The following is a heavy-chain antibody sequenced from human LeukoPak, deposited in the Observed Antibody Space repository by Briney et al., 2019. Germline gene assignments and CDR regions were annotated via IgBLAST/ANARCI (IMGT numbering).Heavy chain of an antibody. J-gene: IGHJ3*02. CDR2: INSDGSDT. V-gene: IGHV3-74*01. D-gene: IGHD4-17*01. CDR3: ARMTTATTEGI. CDR1: GFTFSHFW. Sequence: PGGSLRLSCAASGFTFSHFWIHWVRQAPGKGLVWVSRINSDGSDTIYADSVKGRFTSSRDNAKNILYLQMNNLRAEDTAVYYCARMTTATTEGIWGQGTMVTVSS.